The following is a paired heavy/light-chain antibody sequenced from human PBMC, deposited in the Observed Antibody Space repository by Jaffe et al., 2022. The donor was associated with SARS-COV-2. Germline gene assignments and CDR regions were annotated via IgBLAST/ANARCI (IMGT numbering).Heavy chain of an antibody. CDR3: ARDGGSYSLVLYYFYY. Sequence: QVQLVESGGGVVQPGGSLRLSCAVSGLSFSDYGMHWVRQAPGKGLEWVAVIWYDGSRDYYADSVKGRFTISRDNSKNTLYLQMNSLRAEDTAVYYCARDGGSYSLVLYYFYYWGQGTLVTVSS. D-gene: IGHD1-26*01. CDR1: GLSFSDYG. V-gene: IGHV3-33*01. CDR2: IWYDGSRD. J-gene: IGHJ4*02.
Light chain of an antibody. CDR2: DAS. Sequence: EIVLTQSPATLSLSPGERATLSCRASQSISSYLAWYQQKPGQAPRLLIYDASNRATGIPARFSGRGSGTDFTLTISSLEPEDFAVYYCQQRSKWPYTFGQGTKLDIK. V-gene: IGKV3-11*01. CDR3: QQRSKWPYT. J-gene: IGKJ2*01. CDR1: QSISSY.